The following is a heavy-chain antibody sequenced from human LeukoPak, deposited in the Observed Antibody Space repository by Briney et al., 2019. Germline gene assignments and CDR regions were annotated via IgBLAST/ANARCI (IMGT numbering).Heavy chain of an antibody. CDR2: ISGSGGST. Sequence: ETLSLTCAVYGGSFSGYYWSWIRQAPGKGLEWVSAISGSGGSTYYADSVKGRFTISRDNSKNTLYLQMNSLRAEDTAVYYCAKLASLRVRGVIGLVYWGQGTLVTVSS. D-gene: IGHD3-10*01. V-gene: IGHV3-23*01. CDR3: AKLASLRVRGVIGLVY. CDR1: GGSFSGYY. J-gene: IGHJ4*02.